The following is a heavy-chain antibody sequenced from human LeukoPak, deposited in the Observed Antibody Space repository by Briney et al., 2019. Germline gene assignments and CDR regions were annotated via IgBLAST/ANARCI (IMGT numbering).Heavy chain of an antibody. D-gene: IGHD2-15*01. CDR1: GFTFSIYW. CDR2: IKQDGTEK. J-gene: IGHJ6*03. V-gene: IGHV3-7*01. Sequence: PGGSLRLSCAASGFTFSIYWMNWVRQAPGKGLEWVANIKQDGTEKYYVDSVKGRFTISRDNAKSSLYLQMNSLRAEDTAVYYCASCGYDPYYYVDVWGKGTTVTVSS. CDR3: ASCGYDPYYYVDV.